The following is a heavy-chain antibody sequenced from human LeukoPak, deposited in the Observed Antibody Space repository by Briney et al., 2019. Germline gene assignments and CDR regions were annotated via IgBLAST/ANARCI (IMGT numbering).Heavy chain of an antibody. Sequence: SETLSLTCTVSGGSISSTTYCWGWIRQPPGKGLEWIGSIYYSGSTYYNPSLKSRVTISVDMSKSQFSLKLSSVTAADTAVYYCARHKYYYDSSGVNWFDPWAREPWSPSPQ. CDR3: ARHKYYYDSSGVNWFDP. CDR2: IYYSGST. J-gene: IGHJ5*02. V-gene: IGHV4-39*01. D-gene: IGHD3-22*01. CDR1: GGSISSTTYC.